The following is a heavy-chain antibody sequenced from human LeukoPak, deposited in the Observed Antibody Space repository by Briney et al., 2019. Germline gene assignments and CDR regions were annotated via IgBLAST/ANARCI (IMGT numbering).Heavy chain of an antibody. Sequence: SQTLSLTCDVSGDSVSNKNGAWHWIRQSPSRGLEWLGRTYFRSEWHTDYAVSVKGRIAITADTSKNQFSLQLASVTPEDTAVYYCASGWALSWGQGSLVTVSS. CDR1: GDSVSNKNGA. CDR2: TYFRSEWHT. D-gene: IGHD1-26*01. J-gene: IGHJ5*02. V-gene: IGHV6-1*01. CDR3: ASGWALS.